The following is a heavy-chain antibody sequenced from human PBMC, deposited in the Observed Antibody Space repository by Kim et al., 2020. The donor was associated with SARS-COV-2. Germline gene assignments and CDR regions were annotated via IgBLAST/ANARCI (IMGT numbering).Heavy chain of an antibody. D-gene: IGHD4-17*01. V-gene: IGHV3-9*01. CDR3: AKDNYGDYRGLEVDY. CDR1: GFTFGDYA. Sequence: GGSLRLSCAASGFTFGDYAMHWVRQAPGKGLEWVSGISWNSGSIGYADSVKGRFTISRDNAKNSLYLQMNSLRAEDTALYYCAKDNYGDYRGLEVDYWGQGTLVTVSS. J-gene: IGHJ4*02. CDR2: ISWNSGSI.